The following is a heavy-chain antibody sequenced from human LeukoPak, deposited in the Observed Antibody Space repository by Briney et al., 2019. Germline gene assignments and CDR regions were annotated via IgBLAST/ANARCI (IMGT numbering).Heavy chain of an antibody. CDR2: IYSGGST. D-gene: IGHD2-2*01. J-gene: IGHJ4*02. CDR3: ARGGSTSCYTD. CDR1: EFSVGSNY. Sequence: GGSLRLSCAASEFSVGSNYMTWVRQAPGKGLEWVSLIYSGGSTYYADSVKGRFTISRDNSKNTLYLQMNSLRAEDTAVYYCARGGSTSCYTDWGQGTLVTVSS. V-gene: IGHV3-66*01.